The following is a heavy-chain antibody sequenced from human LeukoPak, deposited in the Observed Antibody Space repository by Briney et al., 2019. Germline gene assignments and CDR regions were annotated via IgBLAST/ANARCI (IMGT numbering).Heavy chain of an antibody. V-gene: IGHV4-34*01. J-gene: IGHJ4*02. Sequence: PSETLSLTCAIYGGSFSGYYWIWIRQPPGKELEWIGEINHSGGTKYNPSLKSRVTISVDTSKNQFSLKLSSVTAADTAVYYCARGGLKWELLPARARKSYYFDYWGQGTLVTVSS. D-gene: IGHD1-26*01. CDR3: ARGGLKWELLPARARKSYYFDY. CDR2: INHSGGT. CDR1: GGSFSGYY.